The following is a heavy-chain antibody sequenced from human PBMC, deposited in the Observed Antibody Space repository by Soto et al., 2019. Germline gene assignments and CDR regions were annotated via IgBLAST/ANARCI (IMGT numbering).Heavy chain of an antibody. CDR2: ISSSGSTI. J-gene: IGHJ4*02. CDR3: ASDLGAVPAAMVDY. V-gene: IGHV3-48*03. CDR1: GFTFSSYE. D-gene: IGHD2-2*01. Sequence: GGSLRLSCAASGFTFSSYEMNWVRQAPGKGLEWVSYISSSGSTIYYADSVKGRFTISRDNAKNSLYLQMNSLRAEGTAVYYCASDLGAVPAAMVDYWGQGTLVTVSS.